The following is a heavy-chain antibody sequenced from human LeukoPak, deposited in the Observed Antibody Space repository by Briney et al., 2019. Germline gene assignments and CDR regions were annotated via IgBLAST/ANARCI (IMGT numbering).Heavy chain of an antibody. Sequence: GESLKISCKGSGYSFTSYWIGWVRQMPGKGLEWMEIIYPGDSDTRYSPSFQGQVTISADKSISTAYLQWSSLKASDTAMYYCAMATLDTAMVISAFDIWGQGTMVTISS. D-gene: IGHD5-18*01. CDR2: IYPGDSDT. CDR1: GYSFTSYW. J-gene: IGHJ3*02. V-gene: IGHV5-51*01. CDR3: AMATLDTAMVISAFDI.